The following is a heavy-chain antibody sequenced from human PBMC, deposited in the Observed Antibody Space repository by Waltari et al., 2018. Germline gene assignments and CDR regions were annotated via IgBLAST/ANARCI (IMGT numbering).Heavy chain of an antibody. Sequence: EVQLVESGGGLVKPGGSLRLSCAASGFTFSSYSMHWVRPAPVQGLEWVSSISSSSSYIYYADSVKGRFTISRDNAKNSLYLQMNSLRAEDTAVYYCARDGGYDYSGLYYYGMDVWGQGTTVTVSS. CDR3: ARDGGYDYSGLYYYGMDV. J-gene: IGHJ6*02. CDR2: ISSSSSYI. CDR1: GFTFSSYS. V-gene: IGHV3-21*01. D-gene: IGHD5-12*01.